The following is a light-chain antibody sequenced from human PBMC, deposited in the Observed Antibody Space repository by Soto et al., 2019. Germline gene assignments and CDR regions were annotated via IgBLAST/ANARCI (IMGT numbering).Light chain of an antibody. CDR3: LQDYNYPLT. CDR1: QGIRND. J-gene: IGKJ1*01. Sequence: AVHMTQAPTSLTASGGDRVKITGRASQGIRNDLGWYQQKPGKAPKLLIYAASSLQSGVPSRFSGSGSGTDFTLTISSLQPEDFATYYCLQDYNYPLTFGQGTKVDIK. CDR2: AAS. V-gene: IGKV1-6*01.